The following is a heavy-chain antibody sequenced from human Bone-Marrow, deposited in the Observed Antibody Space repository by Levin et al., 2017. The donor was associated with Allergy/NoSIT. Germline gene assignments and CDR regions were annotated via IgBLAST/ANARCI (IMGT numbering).Heavy chain of an antibody. CDR3: AKTPQGYCSSTSCYFDY. V-gene: IGHV3-23*01. Sequence: GSLRLSCAASGFTFSSYAMSWVRQAPGKGLEWVSAISGSGGSTYYADSVKGRFTISRDNSKNTLYLQMNSLRAEDTAVYYCAKTPQGYCSSTSCYFDYWGQGTLVTVSS. CDR1: GFTFSSYA. J-gene: IGHJ4*02. CDR2: ISGSGGST. D-gene: IGHD2-2*01.